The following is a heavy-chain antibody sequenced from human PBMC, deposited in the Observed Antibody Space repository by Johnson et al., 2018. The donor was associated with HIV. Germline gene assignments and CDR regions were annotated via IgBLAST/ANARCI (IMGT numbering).Heavy chain of an antibody. V-gene: IGHV3-30*19. CDR1: GFTFSKYG. Sequence: QVQLVESGGGVVQPGGSLRLSCAASGFTFSKYGVHWVRQAPVKGLEWVAVIWYDGSNKYYADSVKGRFTISRDNSKNTLYLQMNSLRAEDTAVYSCARDFGWGEFSYETVDAFDFWGPGTLVTVSS. D-gene: IGHD3-16*02. CDR2: IWYDGSNK. J-gene: IGHJ3*01. CDR3: ARDFGWGEFSYETVDAFDF.